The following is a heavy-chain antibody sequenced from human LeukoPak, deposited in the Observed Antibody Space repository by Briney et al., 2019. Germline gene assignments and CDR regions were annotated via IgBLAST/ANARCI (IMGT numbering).Heavy chain of an antibody. V-gene: IGHV1-2*02. D-gene: IGHD3-22*01. J-gene: IGHJ5*02. CDR2: INPNSGGT. CDR1: GYTFTGYY. CDR3: ARGFEESSGYEVGFDP. Sequence: ASVKVSCKASGYTFTGYYMHWVRQAPGQGLEWMGWINPNSGGTNYAQKFQGRVTMTRDTSISTAYVELSSLRSEDTAVYYCARGFEESSGYEVGFDPWGQGTLVTVSS.